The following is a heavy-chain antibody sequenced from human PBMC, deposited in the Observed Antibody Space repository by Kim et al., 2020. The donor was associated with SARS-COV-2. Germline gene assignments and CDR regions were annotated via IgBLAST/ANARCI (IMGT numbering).Heavy chain of an antibody. D-gene: IGHD6-19*01. Sequence: YEQKFQGRVTMTRDTTISTVYMELTSLRSDDTAVYYCARDSVSGWSFFDYWGQGTLVTVSP. J-gene: IGHJ4*02. V-gene: IGHV1-2*02. CDR3: ARDSVSGWSFFDY.